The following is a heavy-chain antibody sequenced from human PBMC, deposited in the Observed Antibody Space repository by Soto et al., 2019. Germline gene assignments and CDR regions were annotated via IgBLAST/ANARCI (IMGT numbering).Heavy chain of an antibody. CDR3: VRSYGSGYRGFDN. Sequence: QVQLVQSGAEVKRPGSSVKVSCKASGDTFNFYSINWVRQAPGLGLEWTGRGKPIVSMSNYAQKVQGRVTMTADKSTSTAYMERSSLRSEDTAIYCCVRSYGSGYRGFDNGGQGALVTVSS. D-gene: IGHD3-10*01. V-gene: IGHV1-69*02. CDR2: GKPIVSMS. J-gene: IGHJ4*02. CDR1: GDTFNFYS.